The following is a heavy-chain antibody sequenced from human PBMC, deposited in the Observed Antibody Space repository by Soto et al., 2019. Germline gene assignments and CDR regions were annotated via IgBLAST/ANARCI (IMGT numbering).Heavy chain of an antibody. CDR3: AKDVDDYDILTGYPDAFDI. CDR1: GFTFSSYA. D-gene: IGHD3-9*01. CDR2: ISGSGGST. V-gene: IGHV3-23*01. J-gene: IGHJ3*02. Sequence: GGSLRLSCAASGFTFSSYAMSWVRQAPGKGLEWVSAISGSGGSTYYADSVKGRFTISRDNSKNTLYLQMNSLRAEDTAVYYCAKDVDDYDILTGYPDAFDIWGQGTMVTVSS.